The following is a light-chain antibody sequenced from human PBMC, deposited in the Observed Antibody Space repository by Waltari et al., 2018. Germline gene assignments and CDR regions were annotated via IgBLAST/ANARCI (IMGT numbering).Light chain of an antibody. V-gene: IGKV3-11*01. CDR3: QQRSNWPLT. CDR1: QSVSSY. Sequence: EIVLTQSPATLSLSPGERATLSCRASQSVSSYLAWYQQKPGQAPRLLIYDASNRATGSPARFSGSGSGTDLTLTISSLGPEDFAVYYCQQRSNWPLTFGGGTKVEIK. CDR2: DAS. J-gene: IGKJ4*01.